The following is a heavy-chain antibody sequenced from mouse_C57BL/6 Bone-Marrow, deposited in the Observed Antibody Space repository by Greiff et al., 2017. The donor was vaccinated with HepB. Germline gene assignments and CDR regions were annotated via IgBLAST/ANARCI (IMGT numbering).Heavy chain of an antibody. CDR1: GFTFSSYG. CDR3: ARRDYEG. Sequence: EVQGVESGGDLVKPGGSLKLSCAASGFTFSSYGMSWVRQTPDKRLEWVATISSGGSYTYYPDSVKGRFTISRDNAKNTLYLQMSSLKSEDTAMYYCARRDYEGWGQGTTLTVSS. V-gene: IGHV5-6*01. CDR2: ISSGGSYT. D-gene: IGHD2-4*01. J-gene: IGHJ2*01.